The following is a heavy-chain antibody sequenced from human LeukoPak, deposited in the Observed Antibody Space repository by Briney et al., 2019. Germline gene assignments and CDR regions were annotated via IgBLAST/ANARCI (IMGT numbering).Heavy chain of an antibody. Sequence: SETLSLTCTVSGGSISSYYWSWIRQPPGKGLEWIGYIYYSGSTNYNPSLKSRVTISVDTSKNQFSLKLSSVTAADTAVYYCARYYYDSSVRRVFDYWGQGTLVTVSS. CDR1: GGSISSYY. D-gene: IGHD3-22*01. J-gene: IGHJ4*02. CDR2: IYYSGST. CDR3: ARYYYDSSVRRVFDY. V-gene: IGHV4-59*08.